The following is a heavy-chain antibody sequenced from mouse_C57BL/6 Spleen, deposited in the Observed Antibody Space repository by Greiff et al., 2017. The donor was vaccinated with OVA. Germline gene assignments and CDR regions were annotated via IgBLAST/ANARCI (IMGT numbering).Heavy chain of an antibody. CDR1: GFNIKVYY. CDR2: IDPEDGET. V-gene: IGHV14-2*01. J-gene: IGHJ1*03. CDR3: ARNSYFDV. Sequence: VQLKQSGAELVKPGASVTLSCTASGFNIKVYYMHWVKQRTEQGLEWIGRIDPEDGETKYAPKFKGQATITGDTSSTTAYLQRSSLTSEDTAVYYCARNSYFDVWGKGTTVTVSS.